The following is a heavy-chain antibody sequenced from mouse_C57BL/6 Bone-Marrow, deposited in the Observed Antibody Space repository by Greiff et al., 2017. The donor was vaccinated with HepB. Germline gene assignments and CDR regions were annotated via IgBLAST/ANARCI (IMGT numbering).Heavy chain of an antibody. CDR1: GYTFTSYW. Sequence: QVQLQQPGAELVKPGASVKVSCKASGYTFTSYWMHWVKQRPGQGLEWIGRIHPSDSDTNYNQKFKGKATLTVDKSSSTAYIQLSSLTSEDSAVYYCAIGDYYGSSYEYYYAMDYWGQGTSVTVSS. D-gene: IGHD1-1*01. J-gene: IGHJ4*01. CDR2: IHPSDSDT. V-gene: IGHV1-74*01. CDR3: AIGDYYGSSYEYYYAMDY.